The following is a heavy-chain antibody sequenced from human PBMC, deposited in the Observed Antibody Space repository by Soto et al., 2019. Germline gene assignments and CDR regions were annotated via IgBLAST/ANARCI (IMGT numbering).Heavy chain of an antibody. Sequence: QAQVVQCGAAVRKPGSSVKLSCKASEGTFNSYAIAWVRQAPGKGLEWMGGTIPYYTTLNYAQKIQDRVTITADGATNTPNMELSSPRPDDAAMYFCASGASRWYPYSFDSWAQGTLVTVSS. J-gene: IGHJ4*02. CDR3: ASGASRWYPYSFDS. CDR1: EGTFNSYA. CDR2: TIPYYTTL. D-gene: IGHD6-13*01. V-gene: IGHV1-69*01.